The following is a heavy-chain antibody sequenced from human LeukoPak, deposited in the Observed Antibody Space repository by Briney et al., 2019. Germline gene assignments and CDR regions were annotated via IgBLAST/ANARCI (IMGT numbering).Heavy chain of an antibody. CDR3: AKDRPNFYETSGSYYKIKGDF. CDR2: ITSSGRTP. CDR1: GFTLNTHA. V-gene: IGHV3-23*01. D-gene: IGHD3-10*01. Sequence: GGSLRLSCEASGFTLNTHAMNWVRQAPGKGLEWVASITSSGRTPYYTDSVKGRFTISRDNSKNTLYLQMNSLRGEDTAVYYCAKDRPNFYETSGSYYKIKGDFWGQGSLVTVSS. J-gene: IGHJ4*02.